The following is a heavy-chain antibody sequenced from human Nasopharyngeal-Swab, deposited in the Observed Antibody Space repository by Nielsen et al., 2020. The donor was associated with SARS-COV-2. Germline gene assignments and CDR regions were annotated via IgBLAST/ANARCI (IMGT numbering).Heavy chain of an antibody. V-gene: IGHV4-34*01. CDR2: INHSGST. J-gene: IGHJ5*02. D-gene: IGHD2-15*01. CDR3: ARHVSSCSGGSCYSMFLP. Sequence: SETLSLTCAVYGGSFNGYYWSWIRQPPGKGLEWIGEINHSGSTNYTPSLKSRVTISVDRSKNHFSLKLSSVTAADTAVYYCARHVSSCSGGSCYSMFLPWGQGTLVTVSS. CDR1: GGSFNGYY.